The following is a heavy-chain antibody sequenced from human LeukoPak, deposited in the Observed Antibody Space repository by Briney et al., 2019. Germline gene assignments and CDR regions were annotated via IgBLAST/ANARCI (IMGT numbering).Heavy chain of an antibody. Sequence: TSETLSLTCAVYGGSFSGYYWSWVRQPPGKGLEWIGEINHSGSTNYNPSLKSRVTISVDTSKNQFSLKLSSVTAADTAVYYCARGGGTYSYGLYYYYYGMDVWGQGTTVTVSS. CDR1: GGSFSGYY. CDR2: INHSGST. V-gene: IGHV4-34*01. CDR3: ARGGGTYSYGLYYYYYGMDV. J-gene: IGHJ6*02. D-gene: IGHD5-18*01.